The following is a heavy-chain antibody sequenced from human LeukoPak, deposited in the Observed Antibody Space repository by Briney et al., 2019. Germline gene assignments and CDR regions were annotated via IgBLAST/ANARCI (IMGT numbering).Heavy chain of an antibody. D-gene: IGHD2-15*01. CDR1: GASISSYY. CDR2: IYYSGST. V-gene: IGHV4-59*01. Sequence: SETLSLTCTVSGASISSYYWSWIRQPPGKGLEWIGYIYYSGSTNYNPSLKSRVTISTDTSKNQFSLKLSSVTAADTAVYYCARSLFGGYSHAFDYWGQGTLVTVSS. J-gene: IGHJ4*02. CDR3: ARSLFGGYSHAFDY.